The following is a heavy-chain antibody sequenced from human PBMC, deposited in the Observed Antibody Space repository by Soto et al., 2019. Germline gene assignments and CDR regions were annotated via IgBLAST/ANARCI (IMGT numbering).Heavy chain of an antibody. V-gene: IGHV1-24*01. CDR1: GYTLTELS. J-gene: IGHJ5*02. CDR2: FDPEDGET. D-gene: IGHD6-6*01. Sequence: GASVKVSCKVSGYTLTELSMHWVRQAPGKGLEWMGGFDPEDGETIYAQKFQGRVTMTEDTSADTAYMELSSLRSEDTAVYYCATLLPPPTLYSSSEDGWFDPWGQGTLVTVSS. CDR3: ATLLPPPTLYSSSEDGWFDP.